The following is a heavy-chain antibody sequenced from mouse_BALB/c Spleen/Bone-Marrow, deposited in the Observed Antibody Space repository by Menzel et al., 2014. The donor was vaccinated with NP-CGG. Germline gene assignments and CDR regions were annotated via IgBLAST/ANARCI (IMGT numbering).Heavy chain of an antibody. J-gene: IGHJ3*01. Sequence: VKLVESGPSLVQPSQSLSITCTVSGFSLTSYGVHWVRQSPGKGLEWLGAIWRGGSTDYNAAFMSRLSITKDNSKSQVFFKMNSLQADDTAIYYCGKNGGYDGWFAYWGQGTLVTVSA. V-gene: IGHV2-5-1*01. CDR3: GKNGGYDGWFAY. CDR2: IWRGGST. CDR1: GFSLTSYG. D-gene: IGHD2-14*01.